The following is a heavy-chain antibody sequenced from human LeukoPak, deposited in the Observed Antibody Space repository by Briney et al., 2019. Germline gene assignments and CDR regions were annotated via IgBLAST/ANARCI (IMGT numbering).Heavy chain of an antibody. D-gene: IGHD3-22*01. CDR3: ARSGDSSGYQLDY. CDR2: IYPGDSDT. CDR1: GYSFTSYW. Sequence: RGESLKISCKGSGYSFTSYWIGWVRQMPGKGLEWMGIIYPGDSDTRYSPSFQGQVTISADKSISTAYLQWSSLKASDTAMYYCARSGDSSGYQLDYWGQGTLVTVSS. J-gene: IGHJ4*02. V-gene: IGHV5-51*01.